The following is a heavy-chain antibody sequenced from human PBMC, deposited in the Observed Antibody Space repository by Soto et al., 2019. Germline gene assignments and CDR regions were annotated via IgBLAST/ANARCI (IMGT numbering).Heavy chain of an antibody. V-gene: IGHV1-3*01. D-gene: IGHD1-7*01. CDR2: INAGNGNT. CDR3: ARRTSGYYYYYGMDV. Sequence: ASVKVSCKASGYTFTSYAMHWVHQAPGQRLEWMGWINAGNGNTKYSQKFQGRVTITRDTSASTAYMELSSLRSEDTAVYYCARRTSGYYYYYGMDVWGQGTTVTVSS. J-gene: IGHJ6*02. CDR1: GYTFTSYA.